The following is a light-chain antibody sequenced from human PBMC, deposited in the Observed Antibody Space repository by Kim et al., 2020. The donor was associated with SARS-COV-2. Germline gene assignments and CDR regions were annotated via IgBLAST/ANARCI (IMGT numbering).Light chain of an antibody. Sequence: SYELTQPPSVSVSPGQTASITCSGDKLGDKYACWYQQKPGQSPVLVIYQDSKRPSGIPERFSGSNSGNTATLTISGTQAMDEADYYCQAWDSGTHVVLGGGTQMNV. CDR1: KLGDKY. CDR3: QAWDSGTHVV. V-gene: IGLV3-1*01. CDR2: QDS. J-gene: IGLJ2*01.